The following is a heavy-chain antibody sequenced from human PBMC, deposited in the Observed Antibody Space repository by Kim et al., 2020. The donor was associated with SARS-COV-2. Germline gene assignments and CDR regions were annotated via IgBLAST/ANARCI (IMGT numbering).Heavy chain of an antibody. CDR3: AKESSVYSSGLDY. CDR1: GFTFSSYG. D-gene: IGHD6-19*01. CDR2: ISYDGSNK. Sequence: GGSLRLSCAASGFTFSSYGMHWVRQAPGKGLEWVAVISYDGSNKYYADSVKGRFTISRDNSKNTLYLQMNSLRAEDTAVYYCAKESSVYSSGLDYWGQGTLVTVSS. J-gene: IGHJ4*02. V-gene: IGHV3-30*18.